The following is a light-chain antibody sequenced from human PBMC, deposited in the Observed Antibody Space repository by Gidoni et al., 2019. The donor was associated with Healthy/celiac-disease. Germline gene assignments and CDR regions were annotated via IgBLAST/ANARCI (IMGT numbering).Light chain of an antibody. J-gene: IGKJ5*01. V-gene: IGKV2-40*01. CDR2: PLS. Sequence: LLIYPLSYRSSGVPDRFRCSGSCTDFTLKISRVEAEDVGVYYCMQRIEFPLITFGQGTRLVIK. CDR3: MQRIEFPLIT.